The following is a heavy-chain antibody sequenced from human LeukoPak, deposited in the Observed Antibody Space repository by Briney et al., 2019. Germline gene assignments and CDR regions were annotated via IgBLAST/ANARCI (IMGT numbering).Heavy chain of an antibody. D-gene: IGHD6-13*01. CDR3: ARVYSSSWYSDY. J-gene: IGHJ4*02. CDR2: IYYSGST. V-gene: IGHV4-61*05. Sequence: SQTLSLTCTVSGGSISSGNYYWSWIRQPPGQGLEWIRYIYYSGSTNYNPSLKSRVTISVDKSKNQFSLKLSSVTAADTAVYYCARVYSSSWYSDYWGQGTLVTVSS. CDR1: GGSISSGNYY.